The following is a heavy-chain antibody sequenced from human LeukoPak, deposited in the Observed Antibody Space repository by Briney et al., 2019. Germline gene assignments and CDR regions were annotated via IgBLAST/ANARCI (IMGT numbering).Heavy chain of an antibody. V-gene: IGHV3-21*01. J-gene: IGHJ4*02. Sequence: GGSLRLSCAASGFTFSSYSMNWVRQAPGKGLEWVASISRSSSYIYYADSVKGRFTISRDNAKNSLYLQMNSLRAEDTAVYYCARYYGDYDFDYWGQGTLVTVSS. CDR1: GFTFSSYS. D-gene: IGHD4-17*01. CDR3: ARYYGDYDFDY. CDR2: ISRSSSYI.